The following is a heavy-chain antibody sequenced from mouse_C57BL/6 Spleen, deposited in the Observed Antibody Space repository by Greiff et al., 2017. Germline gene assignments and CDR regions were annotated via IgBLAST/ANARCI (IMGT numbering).Heavy chain of an antibody. Sequence: EVKLVESGGGLVKPGGSLKLSCAASGFTFSDYGMHWVRQAPEKGLEWVAYISSGSSTIYSADTVKGRFTISRDNAKNTLFLQMTSLRSEDTAMYYCARAITTVVDYYAMDYWGQGTSVTVSS. J-gene: IGHJ4*01. CDR3: ARAITTVVDYYAMDY. D-gene: IGHD1-1*01. CDR1: GFTFSDYG. V-gene: IGHV5-17*01. CDR2: ISSGSSTI.